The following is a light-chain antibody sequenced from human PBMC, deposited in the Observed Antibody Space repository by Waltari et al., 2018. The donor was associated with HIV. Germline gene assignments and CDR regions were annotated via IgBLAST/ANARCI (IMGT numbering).Light chain of an antibody. CDR3: ISYISSSSPV. J-gene: IGLJ3*02. Sequence: QSALTQPASVSGSPGQSIPLSCTGTRFHIYGYNFVSWFQHPPGKAPKVIIYEGSNRPSGVSDRFSGSKSGNTASLTISGLQPEDEAEYFCISYISSSSPVFGGGTKLTVL. CDR1: RFHIYGYNF. V-gene: IGLV2-14*01. CDR2: EGS.